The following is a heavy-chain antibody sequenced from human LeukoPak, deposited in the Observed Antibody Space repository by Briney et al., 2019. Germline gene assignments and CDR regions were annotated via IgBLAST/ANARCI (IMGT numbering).Heavy chain of an antibody. CDR2: INWNGGST. Sequence: RPGGSLRLSCAASGFTFDDYGMSWVRQAPGMGLEWVSAINWNGGSTGYADSVKGRFTISGDNAKNSLYLQMNSLRAEDTALYYCARSGDYKDCYYYMDVWGKGTTVTVSS. V-gene: IGHV3-20*04. CDR1: GFTFDDYG. D-gene: IGHD4-17*01. CDR3: ARSGDYKDCYYYMDV. J-gene: IGHJ6*03.